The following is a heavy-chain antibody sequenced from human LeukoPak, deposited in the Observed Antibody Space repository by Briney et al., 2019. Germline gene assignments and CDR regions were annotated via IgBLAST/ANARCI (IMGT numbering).Heavy chain of an antibody. Sequence: SETLSLTCTVSGDSISSYYWSWIRQPPGKGLEWIGYIYYSGSTNYNPSLKSRVTISVDTSKNQFSLKLSSVTAADTAVYYCARHDGGYSRVPFDYWGQGTLVTVSS. CDR3: ARHDGGYSRVPFDY. CDR1: GDSISSYY. V-gene: IGHV4-59*08. D-gene: IGHD5-12*01. J-gene: IGHJ4*02. CDR2: IYYSGST.